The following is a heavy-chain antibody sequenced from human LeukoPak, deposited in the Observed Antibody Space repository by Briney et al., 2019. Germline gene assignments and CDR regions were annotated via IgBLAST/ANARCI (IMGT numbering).Heavy chain of an antibody. J-gene: IGHJ4*02. CDR1: GGSINNFY. Sequence: PSETLSLTCTVSGGSINNFYWSWIRQPPGKGLEWIGYIYYSGSTNYNPSLKSRVTISVGTSKNQFSLKLSSVTAADTAVFYCARGGIVGTTFDYWGQGTLVTVSS. D-gene: IGHD1-26*01. CDR3: ARGGIVGTTFDY. CDR2: IYYSGST. V-gene: IGHV4-59*01.